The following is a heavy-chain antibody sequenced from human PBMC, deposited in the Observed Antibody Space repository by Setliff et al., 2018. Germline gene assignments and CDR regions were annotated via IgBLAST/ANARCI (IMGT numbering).Heavy chain of an antibody. D-gene: IGHD3-9*01. CDR3: ACPDILTGLYDY. Sequence: GGSLRLSCAASGFTFSDYYMSWIRQAPGKGLEWVSYISSSGSTIYYADSVKDRFTISRDNAKNSLYLQMNSLRAEDTAVYYCACPDILTGLYDYWGQGTLVTVSS. J-gene: IGHJ4*02. V-gene: IGHV3-11*04. CDR2: ISSSGSTI. CDR1: GFTFSDYY.